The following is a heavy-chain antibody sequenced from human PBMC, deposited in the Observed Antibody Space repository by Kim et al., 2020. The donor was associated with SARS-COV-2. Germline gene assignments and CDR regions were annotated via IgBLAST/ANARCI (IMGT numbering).Heavy chain of an antibody. J-gene: IGHJ4*02. V-gene: IGHV4-4*02. Sequence: GSTNYNPSLRSRVTISVDKSKNQFSLKLSSVTAADTAVYYCARRSGPFDYWGQGTLVTVSS. D-gene: IGHD2-15*01. CDR3: ARRSGPFDY. CDR2: GST.